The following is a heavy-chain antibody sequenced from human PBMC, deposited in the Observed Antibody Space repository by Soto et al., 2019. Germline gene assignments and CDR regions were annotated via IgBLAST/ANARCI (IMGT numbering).Heavy chain of an antibody. CDR3: ARIKLVEWFFINVDVYDMDV. CDR2: ISSDSRTI. D-gene: IGHD3-3*01. V-gene: IGHV3-48*02. CDR1: GFSLSDYA. J-gene: IGHJ6*02. Sequence: PGGSLRLSCVASGFSLSDYAVNWVRQAPGKGLEWVSFISSDSRTIYYADSVEGRFTDFRDNTRNSVSLQMDSLRDEDAAVYYCARIKLVEWFFINVDVYDMDVWGQGTPVTVSS.